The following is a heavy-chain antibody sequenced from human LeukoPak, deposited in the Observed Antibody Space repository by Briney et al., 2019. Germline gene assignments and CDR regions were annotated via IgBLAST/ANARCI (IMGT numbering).Heavy chain of an antibody. J-gene: IGHJ5*02. D-gene: IGHD3-22*01. Sequence: SETLSLTCAVSGGSISSGGYSWSWIRQPPGKGLEWIGYIYHSGSTYYNPSLKSRVTISVDRSKNQFSLKLSSVTAADTAVYYCAREDYYDSRGYYYGWFDPWGQGTLVTVSS. CDR2: IYHSGST. V-gene: IGHV4-30-2*01. CDR3: AREDYYDSRGYYYGWFDP. CDR1: GGSISSGGYS.